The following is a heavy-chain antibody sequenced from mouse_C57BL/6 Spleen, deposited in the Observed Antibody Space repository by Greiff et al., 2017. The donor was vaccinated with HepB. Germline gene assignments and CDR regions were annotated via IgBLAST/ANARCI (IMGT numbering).Heavy chain of an antibody. CDR2: INPNNGGT. Sequence: VQLQQSGPELVKPGASVKIPCKASGYTFTDYNMDWVKQSHGKSLEWIGDINPNNGGTIYNQKFKGKATLTVDKSSSTAYMELRSLTSEDTAVYYCARGGTLGGSRGPFDYWGQGTTLTVSS. D-gene: IGHD1-1*01. V-gene: IGHV1-18*01. J-gene: IGHJ2*01. CDR3: ARGGTLGGSRGPFDY. CDR1: GYTFTDYN.